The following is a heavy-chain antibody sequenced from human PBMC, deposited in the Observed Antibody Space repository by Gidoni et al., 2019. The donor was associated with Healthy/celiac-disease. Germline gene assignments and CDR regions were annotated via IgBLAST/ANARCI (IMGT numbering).Heavy chain of an antibody. CDR2: IYYSGST. CDR3: ARRGPERWLQSLDY. V-gene: IGHV4-59*08. Sequence: QVQLQESGPGLVTPSETLSLTCTVSGGSISSYYWSWIRQPPGKGLEWIGYIYYSGSTNYNPSLKSRVTISVDTSKNQFSLKLSSVTAADTAVYYCARRGPERWLQSLDYWGQGTLVTVSS. J-gene: IGHJ4*02. D-gene: IGHD5-12*01. CDR1: GGSISSYY.